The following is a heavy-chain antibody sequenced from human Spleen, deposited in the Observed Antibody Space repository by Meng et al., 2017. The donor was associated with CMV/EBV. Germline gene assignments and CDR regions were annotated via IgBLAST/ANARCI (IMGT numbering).Heavy chain of an antibody. CDR3: AKADRIVVVPAAIDY. D-gene: IGHD2-2*01. V-gene: IGHV3-43*01. CDR2: ISWDGGST. CDR1: GFTFDDYT. Sequence: QLWESGGVVVQPGVCLRLSRAASGFTFDDYTMHWVRQAPGKGLEWVSLISWDGGSTYYADSVKGRFTISRDNSKNSLYLQMNSLRTEDTALYYCAKADRIVVVPAAIDYWGQGTLVTVSS. J-gene: IGHJ4*02.